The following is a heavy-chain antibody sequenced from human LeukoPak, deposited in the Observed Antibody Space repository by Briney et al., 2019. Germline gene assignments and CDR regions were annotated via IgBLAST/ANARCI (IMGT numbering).Heavy chain of an antibody. Sequence: ASVKVSCKASRYTFTGHYIHWVRQAPGQGLEWMGWINPKNAATNYRQRFQGRVTMTRETSTGTVYMELNTLRSDDTAVYYCARTLYISAAPGGFDYWGQGTLVTVSS. V-gene: IGHV1-2*02. D-gene: IGHD6-13*01. CDR1: RYTFTGHY. CDR2: INPKNAAT. CDR3: ARTLYISAAPGGFDY. J-gene: IGHJ4*02.